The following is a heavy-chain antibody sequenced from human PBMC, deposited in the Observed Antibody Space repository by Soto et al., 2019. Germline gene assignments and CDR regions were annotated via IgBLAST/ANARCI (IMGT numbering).Heavy chain of an antibody. CDR2: ISWNSASM. V-gene: IGHV3-9*01. Sequence: GGSLRLSCAASGFTFDDYAMHWVRQAPGKGLEWVSGISWNSASMDYADSVKDRSSISRDNAENSLYLQMNILKIEDTAFYYCARSFSDSYYDLDFWGQGTLVTVSS. CDR3: ARSFSDSYYDLDF. J-gene: IGHJ4*02. D-gene: IGHD1-26*01. CDR1: GFTFDDYA.